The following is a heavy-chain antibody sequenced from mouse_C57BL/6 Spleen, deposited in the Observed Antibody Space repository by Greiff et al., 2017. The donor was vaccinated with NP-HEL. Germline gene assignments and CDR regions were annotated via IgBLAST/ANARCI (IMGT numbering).Heavy chain of an antibody. CDR1: GYTFTSYW. J-gene: IGHJ1*03. V-gene: IGHV1-55*01. D-gene: IGHD1-1*01. CDR2: IYPGSGST. CDR3: ASRCYGSSYGYFDV. Sequence: VQLQQSGAELVKPGASVKMSCKASGYTFTSYWITWVKQRPGQGLEWIGDIYPGSGSTNYNEKFKSKATLTVDTSSSTAYMQLSSLTSEDSAVYYCASRCYGSSYGYFDVWGTGTTVTVSS.